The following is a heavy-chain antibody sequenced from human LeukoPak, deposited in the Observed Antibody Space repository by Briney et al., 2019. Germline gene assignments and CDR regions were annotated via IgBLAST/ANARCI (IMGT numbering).Heavy chain of an antibody. CDR1: GYTFTGYY. J-gene: IGHJ5*02. V-gene: IGHV1-2*02. D-gene: IGHD3-22*01. CDR2: INPNSGGT. Sequence: ASVKVSCKASGYTFTGYYILWVRQAPGQRLEWMGWINPNSGGTNFAQKFQGRVTMTRDTSISTAYMELSSLRSEDTAVYYCARDRTYYYDSSGYYYVFDPWGQGTLVTVSS. CDR3: ARDRTYYYDSSGYYYVFDP.